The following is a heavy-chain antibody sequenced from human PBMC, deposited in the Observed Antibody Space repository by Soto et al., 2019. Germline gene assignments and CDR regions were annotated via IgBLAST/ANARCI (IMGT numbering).Heavy chain of an antibody. CDR3: ARLQYTVVTALDI. D-gene: IGHD2-15*01. CDR2: IYHSVNT. V-gene: IGHV4-59*11. Sequence: QVQLQESGPRLVKPSETLSLTCSVSGLSIGSHFWSWIRQSPGKGPELVGYIYHSVNTKYNPPLKSRDTRSMDTSEKQLSLQLSSVPAADTAVYYCARLQYTVVTALDIWGKGKMVTVSS. CDR1: GLSIGSHF. J-gene: IGHJ3*02.